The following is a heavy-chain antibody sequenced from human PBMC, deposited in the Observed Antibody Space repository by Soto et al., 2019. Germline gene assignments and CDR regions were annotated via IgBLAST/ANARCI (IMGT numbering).Heavy chain of an antibody. Sequence: WGGPRHPLAASGFTLIGLSNHRVRQAPGKGLGWVSYISSSSSTIYYADSVKGRFTISRDNAKNSLYLQMNSLRDEDTAVYYCASWYDPFDYWGQGTLVTVSS. J-gene: IGHJ4*02. V-gene: IGHV3-48*02. CDR1: GFTLIGLS. CDR3: ASWYDPFDY. D-gene: IGHD1-1*01. CDR2: ISSSSSTI.